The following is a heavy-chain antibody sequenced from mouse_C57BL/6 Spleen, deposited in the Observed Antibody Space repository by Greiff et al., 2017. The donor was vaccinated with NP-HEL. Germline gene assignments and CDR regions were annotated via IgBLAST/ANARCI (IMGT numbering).Heavy chain of an antibody. D-gene: IGHD2-4*01. CDR2: ISSGGSYT. CDR3: ARPYDYDGALFAY. CDR1: GFTFSSYG. J-gene: IGHJ3*01. Sequence: EVKLVESGGDLVKPGGSLKLSCAASGFTFSSYGMSWVRQTPDKRLEWVATISSGGSYTYYPDSVKGRFTISRDNAKNTLYLQMSSLKSEDTAMYYCARPYDYDGALFAYWGQGTLVTVSA. V-gene: IGHV5-6*01.